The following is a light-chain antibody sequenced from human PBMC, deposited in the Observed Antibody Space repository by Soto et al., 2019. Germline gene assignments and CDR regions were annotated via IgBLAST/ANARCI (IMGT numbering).Light chain of an antibody. J-gene: IGKJ1*01. CDR2: GAT. CDR1: QSVGYN. Sequence: EIPVTQSPATLSASPGERATLSCRASQSVGYNLAWYQQKPGQAPRLLIFGATSRATGIPARFSGSGSETEFTLTISSLQSEDFAVYYCQQYNDWPPTWTFGQGTKVEVK. CDR3: QQYNDWPPTWT. V-gene: IGKV3-15*01.